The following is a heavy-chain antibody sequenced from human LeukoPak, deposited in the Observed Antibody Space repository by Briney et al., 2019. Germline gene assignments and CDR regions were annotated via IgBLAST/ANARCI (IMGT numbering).Heavy chain of an antibody. CDR1: GDTVTSYG. J-gene: IGHJ3*02. D-gene: IGHD4-23*01. CDR3: ARGWGDYGGNYDAFDI. CDR2: ISTYNGNT. Sequence: ASVKVSCKASGDTVTSYGISWVRQAPGQRLEWMGWISTYNGNTNYAQKFQGRVTITADKSTSTAYMELSSLRSEDTAVYYCARGWGDYGGNYDAFDIWGQGTMVTVSS. V-gene: IGHV1-18*01.